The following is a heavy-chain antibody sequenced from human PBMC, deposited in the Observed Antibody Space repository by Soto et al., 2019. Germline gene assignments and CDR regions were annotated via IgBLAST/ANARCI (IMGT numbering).Heavy chain of an antibody. CDR3: ARVTDYGDYGWFDP. V-gene: IGHV4-30-2*01. Sequence: SETLSLTCAVSGGSISSGGYSWSWIRQPPGKGLEWIGYIYHSGSTYYNPSLKSRVTISVDRSKNQFSLKLSSVTAADTAVYYCARVTDYGDYGWFDPWGQGTLVPVSS. D-gene: IGHD4-17*01. CDR1: GGSISSGGYS. CDR2: IYHSGST. J-gene: IGHJ5*02.